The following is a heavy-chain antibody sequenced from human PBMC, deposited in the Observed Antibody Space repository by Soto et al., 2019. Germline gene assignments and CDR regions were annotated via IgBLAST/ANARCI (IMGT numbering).Heavy chain of an antibody. CDR2: IYHSGST. J-gene: IGHJ4*02. D-gene: IGHD3-16*01. CDR1: GGSISSGGYS. CDR3: AGGGGDGYNPLDY. V-gene: IGHV4-30-2*01. Sequence: QLQLQESGSGLVKPSQTLSLTCAVSGGSISSGGYSWSWIRQPPGKGLEWIGYIYHSGSTYYNPSLKGRSTLQLDRPNNQFSRRLSSGPAAATAVYYCAGGGGDGYNPLDYWGQGTLVTVSS.